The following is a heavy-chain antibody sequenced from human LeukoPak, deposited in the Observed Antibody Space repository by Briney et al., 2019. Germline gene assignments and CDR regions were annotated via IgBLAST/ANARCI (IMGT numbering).Heavy chain of an antibody. Sequence: SETLSLTCAVYGGSFSGYYWSWIRQPPGKGPEWIGEINHSGSTNYNPSLKSRVTISVDTSKNQFSLKLSSVTAADTAVYYCARGGYNYGGHNWFDPWGQGTLVTVSS. J-gene: IGHJ5*02. CDR3: ARGGYNYGGHNWFDP. CDR2: INHSGST. CDR1: GGSFSGYY. D-gene: IGHD5-18*01. V-gene: IGHV4-34*01.